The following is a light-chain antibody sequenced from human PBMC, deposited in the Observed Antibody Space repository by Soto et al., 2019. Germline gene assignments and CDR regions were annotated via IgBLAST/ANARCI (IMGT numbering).Light chain of an antibody. CDR3: QQYGKSPWT. CDR1: QSFGSY. Sequence: EVVLTQSPGTLSLSPGERATLQCRSSQSFGSYLAWFQQKPGQAPRLLIFGASGRATGIPDRLSGSGSGTDFTLHISRLDPEDFAVYYCQQYGKSPWTFCQGTPVEIK. J-gene: IGKJ1*01. V-gene: IGKV3-20*01. CDR2: GAS.